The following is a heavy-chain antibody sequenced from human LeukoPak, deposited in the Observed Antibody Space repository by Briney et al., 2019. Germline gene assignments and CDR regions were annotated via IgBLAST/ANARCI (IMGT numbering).Heavy chain of an antibody. D-gene: IGHD5-12*01. CDR2: ISATSSDI. CDR3: AKGLFSAFDKYLDS. J-gene: IGHJ4*02. V-gene: IGHV3-21*04. Sequence: GGSLRLSCAASGSDFESYTMTWVRQAPGKGLEWVSLISATSSDINYAESVRGRFTITRDNAKNSLFLQMDSLRVEDTAIYYCAKGLFSAFDKYLDSWGQGTLVTVSS. CDR1: GSDFESYT.